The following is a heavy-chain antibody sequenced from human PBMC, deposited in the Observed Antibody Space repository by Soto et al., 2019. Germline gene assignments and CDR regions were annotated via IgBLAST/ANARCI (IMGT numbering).Heavy chain of an antibody. CDR1: GGSFSGYY. J-gene: IGHJ5*02. D-gene: IGHD2-15*01. CDR3: ARRPHGYCSGGSCYWFDP. V-gene: IGHV4-34*01. Sequence: SETLSLTCAVYGGSFSGYYWSWIRQPPGKGLEWIGEINHRGSTNYNPSLKSRVTISVDTAKNQFSLKLSSVTAADTAVYYCARRPHGYCSGGSCYWFDPWGQGTLVTVSS. CDR2: INHRGST.